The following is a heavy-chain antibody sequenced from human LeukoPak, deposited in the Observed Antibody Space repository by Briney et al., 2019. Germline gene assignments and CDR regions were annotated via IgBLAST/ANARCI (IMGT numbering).Heavy chain of an antibody. CDR1: GGSISSSSYY. Sequence: SETLSLTCTVSGGSISSSSYYWGWIRQPPGKGLEWIGSIYYSGSTYYNPSLKSRVTISVDTSKNQFSLKLSSVTAADTAVYYCARGHRSGSLGTDYWGQGTLVTVSS. CDR2: IYYSGST. CDR3: ARGHRSGSLGTDY. J-gene: IGHJ4*02. V-gene: IGHV4-39*01. D-gene: IGHD3-10*01.